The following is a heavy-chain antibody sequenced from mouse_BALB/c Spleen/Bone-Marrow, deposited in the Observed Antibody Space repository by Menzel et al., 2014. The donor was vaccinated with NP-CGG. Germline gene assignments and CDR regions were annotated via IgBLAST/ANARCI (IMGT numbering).Heavy chain of an antibody. CDR1: GDSITSSY. CDR2: ISYSGNA. V-gene: IGHV3-8*02. J-gene: IGHJ2*01. CDR3: ARGNGYNFDC. D-gene: IGHD1-2*01. Sequence: VQLQQSGPSLVKPSQTLSLTCSVTGDSITSSYWNWIRKLPGNKLEYMWYISYSGNAYYNPSLKSRISLTRDTSKNQYYLQLNSVTTEDTATYFCARGNGYNFDCWGQGATLTVSS.